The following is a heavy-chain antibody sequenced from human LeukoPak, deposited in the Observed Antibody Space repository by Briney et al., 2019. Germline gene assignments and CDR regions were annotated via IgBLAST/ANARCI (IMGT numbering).Heavy chain of an antibody. V-gene: IGHV4-39*01. D-gene: IGHD3-3*01. CDR1: GGSISSSSYY. CDR2: IYYSGST. Sequence: KPSETLSLTCTVSGGSISSSSYYWGWIRQPPGKGLEWIGSIYYSGSTYYNPSLKSRVTISVDTSKNQFSLKLSSVTAADTAVYYCARPFFGAEGSNWFDPWGQGTLVTVSS. CDR3: ARPFFGAEGSNWFDP. J-gene: IGHJ5*02.